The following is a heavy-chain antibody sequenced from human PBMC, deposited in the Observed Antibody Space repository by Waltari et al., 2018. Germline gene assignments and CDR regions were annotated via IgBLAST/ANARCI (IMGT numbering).Heavy chain of an antibody. CDR2: INHSGST. V-gene: IGHV4-34*01. CDR1: GGSFSGFY. CDR3: ASRDVSSIAAHSDY. J-gene: IGHJ4*02. D-gene: IGHD6-6*01. Sequence: HVQPQQWGAGLLKPSETLSLTCAVHGGSFSGFYLSWIRQPPGKGLEWIGEINHSGSTNYNPSLKSRVTISVDTSKNQFSLKLSSVTAADTAVYYCASRDVSSIAAHSDYWGQGTLVTVSS.